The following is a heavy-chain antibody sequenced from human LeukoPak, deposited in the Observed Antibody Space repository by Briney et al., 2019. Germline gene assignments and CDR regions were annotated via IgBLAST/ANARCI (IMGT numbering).Heavy chain of an antibody. CDR3: AKDLVVVPAAIDYFDY. Sequence: PGGSLRLSCAASGFTFSSYAMSWVRQAPGKGLEWVSAISGSGGSTYYADSVKRRFTISRDNSKNTLYLQMNSLRAEDTAVYYCAKDLVVVPAAIDYFDYWGQGTLVTVSS. D-gene: IGHD2-2*01. CDR2: ISGSGGST. J-gene: IGHJ4*02. CDR1: GFTFSSYA. V-gene: IGHV3-23*01.